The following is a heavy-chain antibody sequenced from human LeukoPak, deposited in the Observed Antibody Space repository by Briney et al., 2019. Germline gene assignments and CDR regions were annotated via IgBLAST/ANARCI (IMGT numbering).Heavy chain of an antibody. V-gene: IGHV4-4*02. CDR1: SGSISSSNW. CDR3: ARGQYNVVRGVVDAFNI. Sequence: SGTLSLTCAVSSGSISSSNWWSWVRQPPGKGLEWIGEIYHSGSTKYNPSLKSRVTISVDKSKNQFSLRLTSVTAADTAVYFCARGQYNVVRGVVDAFNIWGQGTVVTVSS. D-gene: IGHD3-10*01. CDR2: IYHSGST. J-gene: IGHJ3*02.